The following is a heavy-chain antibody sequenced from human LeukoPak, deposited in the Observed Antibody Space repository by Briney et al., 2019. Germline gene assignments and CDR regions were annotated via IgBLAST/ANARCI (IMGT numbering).Heavy chain of an antibody. D-gene: IGHD3-22*01. Sequence: GGSLRLSCAASGFTFSSYAMSWVRQAPGKGLEWVSAISGSGGSTYYADSVKGRFTISRDNSKNTLYLQMNNLRADDTAVYYCARSYYYDTSSPTPTFDYWGQGILVTVSS. CDR3: ARSYYYDTSSPTPTFDY. V-gene: IGHV3-23*01. CDR1: GFTFSSYA. CDR2: ISGSGGST. J-gene: IGHJ4*02.